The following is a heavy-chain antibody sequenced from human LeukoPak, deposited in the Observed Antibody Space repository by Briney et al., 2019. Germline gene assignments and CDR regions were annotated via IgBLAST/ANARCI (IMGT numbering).Heavy chain of an antibody. Sequence: PGGSLRLSCAASGFTFSDYYMSWIRQAPGKGLEWVSYISSSSSYTNYADSVKGRFTISRDNAKISLYLQMNSLRAEDTAVYYCARDGAAYYYDSSNWFDPWGQGTLVTVSS. CDR3: ARDGAAYYYDSSNWFDP. V-gene: IGHV3-11*05. CDR1: GFTFSDYY. D-gene: IGHD3-22*01. J-gene: IGHJ5*02. CDR2: ISSSSSYT.